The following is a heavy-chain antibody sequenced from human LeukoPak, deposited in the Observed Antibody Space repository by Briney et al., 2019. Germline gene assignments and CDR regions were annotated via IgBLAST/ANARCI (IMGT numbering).Heavy chain of an antibody. Sequence: GGSLRLSCAASGFTFSSYAMSWVRQAPGKGLEWVSAISGSGGSTYYADPVKGRFTISRDNSKNALYLQMNSLRAEDTAVYYCATPTPTTYYYDSSGYYPSYYFDYWGQGTLVTVSS. V-gene: IGHV3-23*01. CDR2: ISGSGGST. CDR3: ATPTPTTYYYDSSGYYPSYYFDY. CDR1: GFTFSSYA. J-gene: IGHJ4*02. D-gene: IGHD3-22*01.